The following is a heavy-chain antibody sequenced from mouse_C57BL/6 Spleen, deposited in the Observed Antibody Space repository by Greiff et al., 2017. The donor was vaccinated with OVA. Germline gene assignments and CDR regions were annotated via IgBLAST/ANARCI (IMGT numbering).Heavy chain of an antibody. V-gene: IGHV5-4*01. Sequence: EVQLVESGGGLVKPGGSLKLSCAASGFTFRSYAMSWVRQTPEKRLEWVATISDGGSYTYSPDNVKGRFTISRDNAKNNLYLQMSHLKSEDTAMYYCARDRAFAYWGQGTLVTVSA. CDR1: GFTFRSYA. J-gene: IGHJ3*01. D-gene: IGHD3-3*01. CDR2: ISDGGSYT. CDR3: ARDRAFAY.